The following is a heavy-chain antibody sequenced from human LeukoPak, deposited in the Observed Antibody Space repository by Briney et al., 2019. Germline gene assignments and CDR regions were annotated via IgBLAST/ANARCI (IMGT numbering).Heavy chain of an antibody. CDR3: AKDLRGYFDWLLPEFDY. D-gene: IGHD3-9*01. CDR2: ISGSGGST. V-gene: IGHV3-23*01. J-gene: IGHJ4*02. Sequence: GGSLRLSCTVSGFSLSSYAMSWVRQAPGKGLEWVSGISGSGGSTYYADSVKGRFTISRDNSKNMLFLQMNSLRAEDTAVYYCAKDLRGYFDWLLPEFDYWGQGTLVTVSS. CDR1: GFSLSSYA.